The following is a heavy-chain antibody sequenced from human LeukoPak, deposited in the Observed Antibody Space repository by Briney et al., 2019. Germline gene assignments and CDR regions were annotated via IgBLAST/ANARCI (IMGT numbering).Heavy chain of an antibody. Sequence: GGSLRLSCEVSGFTFTDYWINWVRQAPGKGPEWVASIRQDGSEKTYVDSVKGRFTISRDNTKNSLSLQLNGLRAEDTAVYYCARDGTAAGLYFDLWGQGALVTVSS. CDR2: IRQDGSEK. CDR3: ARDGTAAGLYFDL. V-gene: IGHV3-7*01. CDR1: GFTFTDYW. J-gene: IGHJ4*01. D-gene: IGHD6-13*01.